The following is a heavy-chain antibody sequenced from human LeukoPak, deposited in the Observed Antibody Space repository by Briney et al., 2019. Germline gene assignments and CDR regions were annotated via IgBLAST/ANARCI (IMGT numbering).Heavy chain of an antibody. CDR1: GFTFSSYA. D-gene: IGHD6-19*01. Sequence: GGSLRLSCAASGFTFSSYAMHWVRQAPGKGLEWVAVISYDGGNEIYADSVKGRFTISRDNSKNTLYLQMNSLRAEDTAVYYCARAAAVTGAFRDNWFDPWGQGALATVSS. V-gene: IGHV3-30*06. CDR2: ISYDGGNE. J-gene: IGHJ5*02. CDR3: ARAAAVTGAFRDNWFDP.